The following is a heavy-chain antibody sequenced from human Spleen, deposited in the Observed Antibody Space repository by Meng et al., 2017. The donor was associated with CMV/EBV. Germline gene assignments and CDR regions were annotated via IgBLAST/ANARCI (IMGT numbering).Heavy chain of an antibody. Sequence: GESLKISCAASGFTFSGYGMHWVRQAPGKGLEWVALISYDGSNKYYADFVKGRFTISRDNSKNTLYLQMNSLRADDTAVYYCARDRGRNLDYWGQGNLVTVSS. V-gene: IGHV3-30*19. D-gene: IGHD1-14*01. J-gene: IGHJ4*02. CDR1: GFTFSGYG. CDR2: ISYDGSNK. CDR3: ARDRGRNLDY.